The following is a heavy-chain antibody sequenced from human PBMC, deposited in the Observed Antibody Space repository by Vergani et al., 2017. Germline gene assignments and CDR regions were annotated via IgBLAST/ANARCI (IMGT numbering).Heavy chain of an antibody. J-gene: IGHJ5*02. CDR3: ARTSHVLRFLEWPRFDP. V-gene: IGHV3-23*04. Sequence: VQLVESGGGLVKPGGSLRLSCAASGFTFSDFSMSWVRQAPGKGLEWVSTITGIDASIYYADSVKGRFRISRDSFEDTLYLQLNSLTAEDTAVYYCARTSHVLRFLEWPRFDPWGQGTLVTVSS. D-gene: IGHD3-3*01. CDR2: ITGIDASI. CDR1: GFTFSDFS.